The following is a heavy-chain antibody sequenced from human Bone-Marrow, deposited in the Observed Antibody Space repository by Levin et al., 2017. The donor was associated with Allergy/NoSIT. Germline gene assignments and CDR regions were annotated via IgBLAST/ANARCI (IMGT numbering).Heavy chain of an antibody. Sequence: GGSLRLSCEGSGFTFITYSIHWVRQAPGKGLEWVTLISFDGSSKLYADSVKGRFSISRDNPKKTVYLHMSSLRPDDTAIDYCARGFSGSGTDLDGNWFDPWGQGTLVTVSS. CDR1: GFTFITYS. J-gene: IGHJ5*02. V-gene: IGHV3-30*04. D-gene: IGHD3-10*01. CDR2: ISFDGSSK. CDR3: ARGFSGSGTDLDGNWFDP.